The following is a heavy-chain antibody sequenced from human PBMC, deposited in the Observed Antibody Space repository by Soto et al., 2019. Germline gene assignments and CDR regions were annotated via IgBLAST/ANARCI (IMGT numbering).Heavy chain of an antibody. Sequence: QVQLQESGPGLVRPSETLSLTCAVSGGSVSSGHYYWSWGRQPPGKGLEWIGFIYYSVSTNYNPSLKSRVTISVDASNNHFSLKMSSVTAADTAVYYCARSGAGSGWLGGQGTLVTVSS. D-gene: IGHD6-19*01. CDR1: GGSVSSGHYY. CDR3: ARSGAGSGWL. CDR2: IYYSVST. J-gene: IGHJ4*02. V-gene: IGHV4-61*01.